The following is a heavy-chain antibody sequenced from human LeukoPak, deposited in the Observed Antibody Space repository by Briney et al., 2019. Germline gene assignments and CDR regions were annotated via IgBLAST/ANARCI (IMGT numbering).Heavy chain of an antibody. J-gene: IGHJ3*02. D-gene: IGHD2-8*01. CDR1: GFIVSSCY. CDR2: ISYDGSNK. V-gene: IGHV3-30-3*01. CDR3: VRALLMVEAFDI. Sequence: GGSLRLSCAASGFIVSSCYMYWVRQAPGKGLEWVAVISYDGSNKYYADSVKGRFTISRDNSKNTLYLQMNSLRAEDTAVYYCVRALLMVEAFDIWGQGTMVTVSS.